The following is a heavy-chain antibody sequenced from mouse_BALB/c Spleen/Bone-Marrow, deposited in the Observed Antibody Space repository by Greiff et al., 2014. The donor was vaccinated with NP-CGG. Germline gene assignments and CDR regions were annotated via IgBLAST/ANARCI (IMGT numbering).Heavy chain of an antibody. D-gene: IGHD1-1*01. Sequence: EVQLQESGGDLVKPGGSLKLSCAASGFTFSHYAMSWVRQTPERRLEWVAIISSDGRYTYYPDSVKGRFTISRDNAKNTLYLQMSSLRSEDTAMYYCARQGVITTIVSYFDYWGQGTTLTVSS. CDR1: GFTFSHYA. CDR2: ISSDGRYT. CDR3: ARQGVITTIVSYFDY. V-gene: IGHV5-9-3*01. J-gene: IGHJ2*01.